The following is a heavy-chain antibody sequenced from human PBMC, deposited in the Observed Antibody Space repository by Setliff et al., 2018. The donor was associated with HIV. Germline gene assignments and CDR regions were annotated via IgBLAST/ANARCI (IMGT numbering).Heavy chain of an antibody. J-gene: IGHJ3*02. CDR3: AKWNVAFDI. CDR1: GFSLSPFV. Sequence: SGGSLRLSCAASGFSLSPFVMSWVRQAPGKGLEWAANIHQTGSETYYVDSVKGRFTIARDNAKNSLYLQMNSLRAEDTAVYYCAKWNVAFDIWGHGTMVTVSS. V-gene: IGHV3-7*01. D-gene: IGHD1-1*01. CDR2: IHQTGSET.